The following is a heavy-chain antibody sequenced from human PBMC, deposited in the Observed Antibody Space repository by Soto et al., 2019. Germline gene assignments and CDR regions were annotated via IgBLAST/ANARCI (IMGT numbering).Heavy chain of an antibody. Sequence: TSETLSLTCAVSGYSISSSNWWGCIRQPPGKGLEWIGYIYYTGSTYYNPSLKSRVTMSVDTSKNQFSLKLSSVTAVDTAAYYCARHDSSGYWVDDWGQGTLVTVSS. CDR1: GYSISSSNW. V-gene: IGHV4-28*01. J-gene: IGHJ4*02. CDR2: IYYTGST. D-gene: IGHD3-22*01. CDR3: ARHDSSGYWVDD.